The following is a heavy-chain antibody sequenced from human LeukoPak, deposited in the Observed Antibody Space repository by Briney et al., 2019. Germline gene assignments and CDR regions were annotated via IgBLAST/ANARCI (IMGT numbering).Heavy chain of an antibody. D-gene: IGHD6-19*01. J-gene: IGHJ4*02. Sequence: GGSLRLSCAASGFTFSSYYMHWVRQAPGKGLEWVGRIRNKANSYTTEYAASVKGRFTISRDDSKNSLYLQMNSLKTEDTAVYYCASGWHFDYWGQGTLVTVSS. CDR1: GFTFSSYY. V-gene: IGHV3-72*01. CDR3: ASGWHFDY. CDR2: IRNKANSYTT.